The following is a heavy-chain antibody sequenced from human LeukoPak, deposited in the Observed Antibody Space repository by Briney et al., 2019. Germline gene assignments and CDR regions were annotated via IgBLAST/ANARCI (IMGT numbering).Heavy chain of an antibody. Sequence: PGRSPRLSCAASGFTFSSFGMHWVRQAPGKGLEWVAVISYDGSSKYYADSVKGRFTISRDNSKNTLYLQMNSLRAEDTAVYYCASGPLATDGAFDIWGQGTMVTVSS. D-gene: IGHD1-26*01. CDR2: ISYDGSSK. CDR1: GFTFSSFG. V-gene: IGHV3-30*03. CDR3: ASGPLATDGAFDI. J-gene: IGHJ3*02.